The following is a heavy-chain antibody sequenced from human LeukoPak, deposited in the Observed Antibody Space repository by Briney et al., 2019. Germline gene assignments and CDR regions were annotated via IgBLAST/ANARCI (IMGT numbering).Heavy chain of an antibody. Sequence: ASVKVSCKASGGTFSSYAISWVRQAPGQGLEWMGRIIPILGIANYAQKFQGRVTITADKSTSTAYMELSSLRSEDTAVYYCARDRDYYGSGSYYALFDYWDQGTLVTVSS. J-gene: IGHJ4*02. D-gene: IGHD3-10*01. CDR2: IIPILGIA. CDR3: ARDRDYYGSGSYYALFDY. V-gene: IGHV1-69*04. CDR1: GGTFSSYA.